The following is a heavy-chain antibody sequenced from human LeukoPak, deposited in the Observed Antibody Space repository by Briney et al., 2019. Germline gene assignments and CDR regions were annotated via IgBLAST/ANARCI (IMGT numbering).Heavy chain of an antibody. CDR3: ARVPSGTGPFDY. V-gene: IGHV4-31*03. CDR1: GGSISSGGYY. CDR2: IYYSGST. J-gene: IGHJ4*02. D-gene: IGHD1-26*01. Sequence: SQTLSLTCTVSGGSISSGGYYWSWIRQHPGKGLEWIGYIYYSGSTYYNPSLKSRVTISVDTSKNQFSLKLSSVTAADTAVYYCARVPSGTGPFDYWGQGTLVTVSS.